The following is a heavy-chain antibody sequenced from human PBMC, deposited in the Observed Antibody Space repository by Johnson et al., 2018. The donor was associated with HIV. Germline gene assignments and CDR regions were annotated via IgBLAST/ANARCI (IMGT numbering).Heavy chain of an antibody. Sequence: VQLVESGGGLVQPGGSLRLSCAASGFTFDDYGMNWVRQTPGKGLEWVSGINWNGGSTGFADSVKGRFTISRDNAKNSMYLQMNSLRVEDTALYYCVRDTGYCSGGRCDDAFDVWGQGTVVTVSS. CDR3: VRDTGYCSGGRCDDAFDV. V-gene: IGHV3-20*04. CDR2: INWNGGST. CDR1: GFTFDDYG. D-gene: IGHD2-15*01. J-gene: IGHJ3*01.